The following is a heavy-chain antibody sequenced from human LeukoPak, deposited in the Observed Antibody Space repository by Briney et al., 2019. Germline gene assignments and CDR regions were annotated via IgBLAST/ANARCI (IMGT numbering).Heavy chain of an antibody. D-gene: IGHD5-24*01. CDR1: GGTFSSYA. Sequence: SVKVSCKASGGTFSSYAISWVRQAPGQGLEWMGRIIPILGIANYAQKFQGRVTITADKSTSTAYMELSSLRSEDTAVYYCARDGKDGYNYDYWGQGTLVTVSS. J-gene: IGHJ4*02. V-gene: IGHV1-69*04. CDR2: IIPILGIA. CDR3: ARDGKDGYNYDY.